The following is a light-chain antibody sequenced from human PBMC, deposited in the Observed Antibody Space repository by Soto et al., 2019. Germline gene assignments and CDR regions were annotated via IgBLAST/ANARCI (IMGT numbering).Light chain of an antibody. V-gene: IGLV2-14*03. CDR2: NVS. CDR1: SSDVGGYNS. Sequence: QSALTQPASVSGSPGQSIAISCTGTSSDVGGYNSVSWYQQHPGKAPKLMIYNVSNRPSGVSDRFSGSKSGNTASLTISGFQAEDEVDYYCSYYTRSKTYVFGTGTKVTV. J-gene: IGLJ1*01. CDR3: SYYTRSKTYV.